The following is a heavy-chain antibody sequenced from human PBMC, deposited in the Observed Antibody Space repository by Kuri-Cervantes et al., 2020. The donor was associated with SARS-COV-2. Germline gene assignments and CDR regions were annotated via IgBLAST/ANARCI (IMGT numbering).Heavy chain of an antibody. CDR2: IRYDGSNK. D-gene: IGHD5-18*01. V-gene: IGHV3-30*02. Sequence: GGSLRLSCAASGFTFSTYGMHWVRQAPGKGLEWVAFIRYDGSNKYYADSVKGRFTISRDNSKNTLYLQMNSLRAEDTAVYYCARAAMAVYYFDYWGQGTLVTVSS. CDR3: ARAAMAVYYFDY. CDR1: GFTFSTYG. J-gene: IGHJ4*02.